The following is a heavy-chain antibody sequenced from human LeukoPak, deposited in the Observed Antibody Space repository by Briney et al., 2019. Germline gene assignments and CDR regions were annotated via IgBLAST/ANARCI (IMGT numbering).Heavy chain of an antibody. CDR2: IYPGDSDT. V-gene: IGHV5-51*01. CDR3: ARHLPYSSGWYLGYYFDY. Sequence: GESLKISCKGSGYSFTSYWIGWVRQMPGKGLEWMGIIYPGDSDTRYSPSFQGQVTISADKSISTAYLQWSSLKASDTAMYYCARHLPYSSGWYLGYYFDYWGQGTLVTVSS. J-gene: IGHJ4*02. D-gene: IGHD6-19*01. CDR1: GYSFTSYW.